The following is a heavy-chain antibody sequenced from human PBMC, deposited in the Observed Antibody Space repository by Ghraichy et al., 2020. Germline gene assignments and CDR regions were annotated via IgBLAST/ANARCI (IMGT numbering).Heavy chain of an antibody. CDR3: ARDPRNFGH. Sequence: SETLSLTCTVSSFSISSGYYWGWVRQPPGKGLEWIGSIYHSGNTYYNQSLKSRVTISVDTSKNQFSLELSSVTAADTAVYYCARDPRNFGHWGQGILVIVSS. CDR1: SFSISSGYY. CDR2: IYHSGNT. V-gene: IGHV4-38-2*02. J-gene: IGHJ5*02. D-gene: IGHD1-14*01.